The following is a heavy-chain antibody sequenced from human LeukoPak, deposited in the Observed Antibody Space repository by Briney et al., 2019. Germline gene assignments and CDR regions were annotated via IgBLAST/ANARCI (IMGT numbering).Heavy chain of an antibody. J-gene: IGHJ3*02. Sequence: PSEKLSFTCTGSGVTISNYYWTWIRQSPGKGLKGIGIFHHSGSTNYNPSFRSRVTISDDTSSNHFSLRLTSVTAAAAAEYYGARGLINMVRGVINLDAFDIWGQGTMVTVSS. V-gene: IGHV4-59*01. CDR1: GVTISNYY. CDR2: FHHSGST. D-gene: IGHD3-10*01. CDR3: ARGLINMVRGVINLDAFDI.